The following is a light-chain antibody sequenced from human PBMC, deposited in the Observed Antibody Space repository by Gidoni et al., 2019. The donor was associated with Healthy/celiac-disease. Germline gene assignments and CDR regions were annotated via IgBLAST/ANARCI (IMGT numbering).Light chain of an antibody. J-gene: IGKJ5*01. CDR2: GAS. CDR3: QQYGSSPIT. V-gene: IGKV3-20*01. Sequence: EIVTPQPPLTLSLSPGERATLSCSASQSVSSSYLAWYQQKPGQPPRLLIYGASSRATGLPDRFSGSGSGTDFTLTISRLEPEDVAVYYCQQYGSSPITFGQGTRLEIK. CDR1: QSVSSSY.